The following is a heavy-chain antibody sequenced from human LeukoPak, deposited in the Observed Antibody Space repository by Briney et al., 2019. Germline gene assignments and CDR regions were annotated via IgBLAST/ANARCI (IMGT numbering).Heavy chain of an antibody. CDR1: GGTFSSYA. CDR2: IIPIFGTA. D-gene: IGHD5-18*01. J-gene: IGHJ1*01. V-gene: IGHV1-69*05. Sequence: SVKVSCKASGGTFSSYAISWVRQAPGQGLEWMGGIIPIFGTANYAQKFQARVTFTRITSISTAYMELRSLRPEDTAVYYCARGERGYRYGFEYFQRWGQGTLVTVSS. CDR3: ARGERGYRYGFEYFQR.